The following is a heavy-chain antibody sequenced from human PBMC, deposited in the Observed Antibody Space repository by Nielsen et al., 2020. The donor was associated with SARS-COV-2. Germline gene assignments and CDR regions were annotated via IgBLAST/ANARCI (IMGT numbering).Heavy chain of an antibody. J-gene: IGHJ6*02. CDR1: GFTFGDYA. V-gene: IGHV3-49*03. CDR3: TRDDPYSSSWSNFYYYYYGMDV. Sequence: GGSLRLSCTASGFTFGDYAMSWFRQAPGKGLEWVGFIRSKADGGTTEYAASVKGRFTISRDDSKSIAYLQMNSLKTEDTAVYYCTRDDPYSSSWSNFYYYYYGMDVWGQGTTVTVSS. D-gene: IGHD6-13*01. CDR2: IRSKADGGTT.